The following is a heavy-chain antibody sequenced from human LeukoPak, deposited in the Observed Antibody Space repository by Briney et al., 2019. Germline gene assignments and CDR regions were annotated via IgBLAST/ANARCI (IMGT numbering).Heavy chain of an antibody. Sequence: ASVKVSCKASGYTFTIYAIHWVRQAPGQRLEWMGWINADNGNTKYSRKFQGRVTITSDTSANTAYMELSSLRSEDTAVYYCARGSSSWPYYFDYWGQGTLVTVSS. CDR1: GYTFTIYA. J-gene: IGHJ4*02. D-gene: IGHD6-13*01. V-gene: IGHV1-3*01. CDR2: INADNGNT. CDR3: ARGSSSWPYYFDY.